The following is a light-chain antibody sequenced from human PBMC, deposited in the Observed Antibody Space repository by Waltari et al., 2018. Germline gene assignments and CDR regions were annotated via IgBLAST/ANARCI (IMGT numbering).Light chain of an antibody. V-gene: IGLV2-11*01. CDR3: CSDAGSYTWV. CDR1: SSDVGGYNY. J-gene: IGLJ3*02. Sequence: QSALTQPRSVSGSPGQSVTISCTGTSSDVGGYNYVSWYQQHPGKAPKLMLDDVSNRPSGVPDRFSGSKSGNTASLTISGLQAEDEADYYCCSDAGSYTWVFGGGTKLTVL. CDR2: DVS.